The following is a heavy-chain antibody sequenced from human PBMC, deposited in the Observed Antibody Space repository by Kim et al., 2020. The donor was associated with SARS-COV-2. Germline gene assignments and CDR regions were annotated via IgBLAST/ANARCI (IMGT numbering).Heavy chain of an antibody. J-gene: IGHJ6*02. Sequence: GGSLRLSCAASGFTFSSYWMSWVRQAPGKGLEWVANIKQDGSEKYYVDSVKGRFTISRDNAKNSLYLQMNSLRAEDTAVYYCSRDNRGTMIVVVIPYYYYGMDVWGQGTTVTVSS. CDR3: SRDNRGTMIVVVIPYYYYGMDV. D-gene: IGHD3-22*01. V-gene: IGHV3-7*03. CDR1: GFTFSSYW. CDR2: IKQDGSEK.